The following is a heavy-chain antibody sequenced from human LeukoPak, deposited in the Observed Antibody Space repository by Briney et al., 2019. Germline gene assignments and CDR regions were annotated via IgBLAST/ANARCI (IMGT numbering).Heavy chain of an antibody. CDR1: GYSFTSYW. CDR3: ARSRKGYYYDSSGYYYEDY. J-gene: IGHJ4*02. D-gene: IGHD3-22*01. Sequence: GESLKISCKGSGYSFTSYWIGWVRQMPGKGLEWMGIIYPGDSDTRYSPSFQGQVTISADKSISTAYLQRSSLKASDTAMYYCARSRKGYYYDSSGYYYEDYWGQGTLVAVSS. CDR2: IYPGDSDT. V-gene: IGHV5-51*01.